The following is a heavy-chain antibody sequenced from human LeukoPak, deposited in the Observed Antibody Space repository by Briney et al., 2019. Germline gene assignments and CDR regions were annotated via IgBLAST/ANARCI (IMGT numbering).Heavy chain of an antibody. J-gene: IGHJ6*04. CDR3: ARASGSYGSGSYYYYGMDV. CDR1: GYSMSSGYY. CDR2: IFHSWST. V-gene: IGHV4-38-2*01. D-gene: IGHD3-10*01. Sequence: SETLSLTCAVSGYSMSSGYYWGWIRHPPRKGLEWIGRIFHSWSTYYNPSLKRRVNMSGDTSKNQISLKLSSVTAADTAVYYCARASGSYGSGSYYYYGMDVWGKGTTVTVSS.